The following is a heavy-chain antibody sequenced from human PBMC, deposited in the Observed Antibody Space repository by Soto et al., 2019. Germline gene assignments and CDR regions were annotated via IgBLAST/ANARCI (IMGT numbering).Heavy chain of an antibody. D-gene: IGHD1-7*01. CDR2: INHSGST. Sequence: PSETLSLTCAVYGGSFSGYYWSWIRQPPGKGLEWIGEINHSGSTNYNPSLKSRVTISVDTSKNQFSLNLSSVTAADTALYYCARVQYNWNYGSLYYYMDVWGKGTTVTVSS. J-gene: IGHJ6*03. CDR3: ARVQYNWNYGSLYYYMDV. CDR1: GGSFSGYY. V-gene: IGHV4-34*01.